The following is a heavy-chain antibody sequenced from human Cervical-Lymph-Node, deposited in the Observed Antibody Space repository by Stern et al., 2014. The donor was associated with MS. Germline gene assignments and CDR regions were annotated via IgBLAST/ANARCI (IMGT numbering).Heavy chain of an antibody. CDR2: ISYDGSSK. D-gene: IGHD6-19*01. Sequence: VQLLESGGGVVQPGRSLRISCVASGFTFSSYAMHWVRQAPGKGLEWVALISYDGSSKFYADSVKGRFTISRDNSDNTLHLQMSSLRSEDTAVYYCARVVVNTGWFYFYYGMDVWGQGTTVTVSS. CDR3: ARVVVNTGWFYFYYGMDV. J-gene: IGHJ6*02. V-gene: IGHV3-30-3*01. CDR1: GFTFSSYA.